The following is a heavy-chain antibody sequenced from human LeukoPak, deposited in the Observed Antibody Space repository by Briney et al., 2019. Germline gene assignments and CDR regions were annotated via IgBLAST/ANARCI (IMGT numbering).Heavy chain of an antibody. CDR3: ARGDYYDSSGYYSGWFDP. Sequence: PSETLSLTCAVYGLSFSGYYWSWIRQPPGKGLEWMGEINHGGSTNYNPSLKSRVTISVDTSKNPFSLKLSSVTAADTAVYYCARGDYYDSSGYYSGWFDPWGQGTLVTVSS. CDR2: INHGGST. J-gene: IGHJ5*02. CDR1: GLSFSGYY. V-gene: IGHV4-34*01. D-gene: IGHD3-22*01.